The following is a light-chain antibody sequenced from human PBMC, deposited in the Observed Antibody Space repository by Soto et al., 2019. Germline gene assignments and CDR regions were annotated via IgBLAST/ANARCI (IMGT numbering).Light chain of an antibody. CDR3: QKYNSAPPGAA. Sequence: DIQMTQSPSSLSASVGDRVTITCRASQAISNYLAWYQQKPGKVPNLLIYAASTLQSGVPSRFSGSGSGTDFTLTISSLQPEDVATYYCQKYNSAPPGAAFGQGTKVEIK. V-gene: IGKV1-27*01. CDR2: AAS. CDR1: QAISNY. J-gene: IGKJ1*01.